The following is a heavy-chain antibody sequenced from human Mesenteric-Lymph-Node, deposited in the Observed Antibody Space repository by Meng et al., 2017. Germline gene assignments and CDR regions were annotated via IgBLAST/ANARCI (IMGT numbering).Heavy chain of an antibody. CDR3: ARWAVSGAGLDS. CDR2: IKPNRGVT. J-gene: IGHJ4*02. V-gene: IGHV1-2*06. Sequence: QVRLVQFGAEVKKPGASVKVSCKASGYTFTGYYMHWVRQAPGQGLEWMGRIKPNRGVTNFPQKFQGRVILTSDTSTSTAYMDLSGLRLDDTAVYYCARWAVSGAGLDSWGQGTLVTVSS. CDR1: GYTFTGYY. D-gene: IGHD2/OR15-2a*01.